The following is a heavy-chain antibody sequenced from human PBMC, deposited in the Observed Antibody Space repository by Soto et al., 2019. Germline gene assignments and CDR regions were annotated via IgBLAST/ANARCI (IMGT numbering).Heavy chain of an antibody. J-gene: IGHJ5*02. Sequence: ASVKVSCKASGYTFTRYGISWVRQAPGQGLEWMGWISAYNGNTNYAQKLQGRVTMTTDTSTSTAYMELRSLRSDDTAVYYCARDRRDGYNMGPWGQGTLVTVSS. CDR2: ISAYNGNT. CDR3: ARDRRDGYNMGP. V-gene: IGHV1-18*01. CDR1: GYTFTRYG. D-gene: IGHD5-12*01.